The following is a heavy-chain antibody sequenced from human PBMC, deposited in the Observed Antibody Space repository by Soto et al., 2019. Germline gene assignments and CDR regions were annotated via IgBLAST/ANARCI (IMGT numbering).Heavy chain of an antibody. V-gene: IGHV1-18*01. CDR2: ISAYNGNT. J-gene: IGHJ5*02. Sequence: ASVKVSCKASGYTFTSYGISWVRQAPGQGLEWMGWISAYNGNTNYAQKLQGRVAMTTDTSTSTAYMELRSLRSDDTALYYCARAERLLWFGEALGFDPWGQGTLVKVSS. D-gene: IGHD3-10*01. CDR1: GYTFTSYG. CDR3: ARAERLLWFGEALGFDP.